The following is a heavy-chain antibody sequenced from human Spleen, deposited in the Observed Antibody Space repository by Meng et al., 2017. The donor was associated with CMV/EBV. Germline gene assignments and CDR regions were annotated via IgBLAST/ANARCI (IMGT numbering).Heavy chain of an antibody. V-gene: IGHV1-2*02. CDR2: INPNSGAT. Sequence: ASVKVSCKASGYSFTDYFIHWVRQAPGQGLEWMGWINPNSGATYYAQKFQGRVTMTRDTSISTVYMELRSLRSDDTAVYFCARGDGAAPHFWGQGTLVTVSS. J-gene: IGHJ4*02. CDR3: ARGDGAAPHF. D-gene: IGHD6-13*01. CDR1: GYSFTDYF.